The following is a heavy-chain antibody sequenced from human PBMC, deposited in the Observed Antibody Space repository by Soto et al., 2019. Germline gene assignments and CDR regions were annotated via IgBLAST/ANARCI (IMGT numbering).Heavy chain of an antibody. CDR1: GFTVSSNY. D-gene: IGHD3-22*01. V-gene: IGHV3-66*01. CDR3: ARDILGYYDSSGYYP. Sequence: GGSLRLSCAASGFTVSSNYMSWVRQAPGKGLEWVSVIYSGGSTYYADSVKGRFTISRDNSKNTLYLQMNSLRAEDTAVYYCARDILGYYDSSGYYPLGQGTLVTVSS. J-gene: IGHJ5*02. CDR2: IYSGGST.